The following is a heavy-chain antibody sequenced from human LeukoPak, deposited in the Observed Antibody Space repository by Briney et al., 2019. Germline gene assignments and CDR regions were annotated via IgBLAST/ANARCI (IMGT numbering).Heavy chain of an antibody. CDR2: IYTGGST. D-gene: IGHD2-15*01. J-gene: IGHJ3*02. Sequence: GGSLRLSCAASGFTVSSNYMSWVRQAPGKGLEWVPLIYTGGSTYYADSVKGRFTISRDNSKNTLYLQMNSLRAEDTAVYYCARELLGAFDIWGQGTMVTVSS. V-gene: IGHV3-66*01. CDR1: GFTVSSNY. CDR3: ARELLGAFDI.